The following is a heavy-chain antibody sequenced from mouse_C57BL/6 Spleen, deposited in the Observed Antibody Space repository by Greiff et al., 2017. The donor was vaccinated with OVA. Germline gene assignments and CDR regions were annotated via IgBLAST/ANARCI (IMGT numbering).Heavy chain of an antibody. CDR3: ARDYGGSYWYFDV. V-gene: IGHV1-53*01. D-gene: IGHD1-1*01. CDR2: INPSNGGT. CDR1: GYTFTSYW. J-gene: IGHJ1*03. Sequence: QVQLKQPGTELVKPGASVKLSCKASGYTFTSYWMHWVKQRPGQGLEWIGNINPSNGGTNYNEKFKSKATLTVDKSSSTAYMQLSSLTSEDSAVYCCARDYGGSYWYFDVWGTGATVTVSS.